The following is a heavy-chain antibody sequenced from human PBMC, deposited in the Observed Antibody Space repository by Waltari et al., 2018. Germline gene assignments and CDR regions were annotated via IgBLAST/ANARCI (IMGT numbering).Heavy chain of an antibody. D-gene: IGHD3-22*01. CDR2: INHSGST. J-gene: IGHJ4*02. V-gene: IGHV4-34*01. CDR1: GGSFSGYY. Sequence: QVQLQQWGAGLLKPSETLSLTCAVYGGSFSGYYWSWIRQPPGKGLEWIGEINHSGSTNYNPSLKSRVTISVDTSKNQFSLKLSSVTAADMAVYYCARRGRYDSSGFDYWGQGTLVTVSS. CDR3: ARRGRYDSSGFDY.